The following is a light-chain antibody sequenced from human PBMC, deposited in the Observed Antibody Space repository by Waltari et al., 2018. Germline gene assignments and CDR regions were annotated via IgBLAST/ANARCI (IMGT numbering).Light chain of an antibody. CDR2: TDD. CDR1: SSNIGSHS. CDR3: AAWDDSPSGHVV. J-gene: IGLJ2*01. Sequence: SVLTQPPSASGAPGQRVTISCSGSSSNIGSHSVSWYQQLPVTAPNLLIYTDDRRAAGGPDRVSASKAGNSASRAISGLRSEDEADYYCAAWDDSPSGHVVFGGGTKLTVL. V-gene: IGLV1-47*02.